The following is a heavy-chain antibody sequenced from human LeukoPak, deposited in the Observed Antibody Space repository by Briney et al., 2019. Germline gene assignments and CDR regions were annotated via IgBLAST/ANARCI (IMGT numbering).Heavy chain of an antibody. CDR2: IYYSGST. D-gene: IGHD6-13*01. Sequence: SETLSLTCTVSGGSISSYYWIWIGQPPGKELEWFGCIYYSGSTNYNPSLKSRLTISVDTSKNQFSLKLSSVTAADTAVYYCARTTEAHSWRTRYYDYYMDVWGKGTTVAVSS. V-gene: IGHV4-59*01. J-gene: IGHJ6*03. CDR1: GGSISSYY. CDR3: ARTTEAHSWRTRYYDYYMDV.